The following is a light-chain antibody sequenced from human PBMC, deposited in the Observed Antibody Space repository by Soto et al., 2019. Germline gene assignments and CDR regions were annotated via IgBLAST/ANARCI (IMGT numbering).Light chain of an antibody. V-gene: IGKV3-15*01. CDR1: QSISDT. CDR2: GAS. J-gene: IGKJ1*01. Sequence: EIVMTQSPATLSVSPGGRAPLSCRARQSISDTLAWYPQKPGQAPRLLIHGASTRATSFPARFSGSGSGTDFTLTISSLQSEDFAVYYCQQYNNWPWTFGQGTKVDIK. CDR3: QQYNNWPWT.